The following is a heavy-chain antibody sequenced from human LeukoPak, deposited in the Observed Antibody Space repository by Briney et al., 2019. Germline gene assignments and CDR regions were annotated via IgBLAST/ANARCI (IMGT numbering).Heavy chain of an antibody. Sequence: GGSLRLSCAASGFTFSSYSMNWVRQAPGKGLEWVSSISSSSSYIYYADSVKGRFTISRDNAKNSLYLQMYSLRAEDTAIYFCARGGYCSSTSCYLGSFDYWGQGTLVTVSS. CDR1: GFTFSSYS. J-gene: IGHJ4*02. CDR2: ISSSSSYI. D-gene: IGHD2-2*01. CDR3: ARGGYCSSTSCYLGSFDY. V-gene: IGHV3-21*01.